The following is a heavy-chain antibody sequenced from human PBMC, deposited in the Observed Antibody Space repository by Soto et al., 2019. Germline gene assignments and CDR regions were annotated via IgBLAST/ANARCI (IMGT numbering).Heavy chain of an antibody. V-gene: IGHV3-53*01. D-gene: IGHD3-10*01. CDR3: ARKLFGTSRGGMDV. Sequence: GGSLRLSCAASGFTVSSNYMSWVRQAPGKGLEWVSVIYSGGSTYYADSVKGRFTISRDNSKNTLYLQMNSLRAEDTAVYYCARKLFGTSRGGMDVWGQGTTVTVSS. J-gene: IGHJ6*02. CDR2: IYSGGST. CDR1: GFTVSSNY.